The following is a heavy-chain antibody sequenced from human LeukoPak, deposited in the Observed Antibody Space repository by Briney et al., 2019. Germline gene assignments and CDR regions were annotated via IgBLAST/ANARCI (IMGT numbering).Heavy chain of an antibody. CDR1: GFSFTSYW. V-gene: IGHV5-51*01. J-gene: IGHJ4*02. CDR3: ARAKRGYRKAGIAAAALLY. CDR2: IYPRDSDT. D-gene: IGHD6-13*01. Sequence: GESLKISCKVSGFSFTSYWMAWVRQMPGKGLEWMGIIYPRDSDTRYSPSFQGQVTISADKSISTAYLQWSSLRASDTAMYYCARAKRGYRKAGIAAAALLYWGQGTLVTVSS.